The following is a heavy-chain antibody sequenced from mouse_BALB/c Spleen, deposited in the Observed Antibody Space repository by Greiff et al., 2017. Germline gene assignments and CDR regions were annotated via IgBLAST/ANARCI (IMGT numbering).Heavy chain of an antibody. CDR1: GFTFSSFG. Sequence: EVQVVESGGGLVQPGGSRKLSCAASGFTFSSFGMHWVRQAPEKGLEWVAYISSGSSTIYYADTVKGRFTISRDNPKNTLFLQMTSLRSEDTAMYYCARRGNYYGSSYDAMDYWGQGTSVTVSS. V-gene: IGHV5-17*02. J-gene: IGHJ4*01. CDR3: ARRGNYYGSSYDAMDY. D-gene: IGHD1-1*01. CDR2: ISSGSSTI.